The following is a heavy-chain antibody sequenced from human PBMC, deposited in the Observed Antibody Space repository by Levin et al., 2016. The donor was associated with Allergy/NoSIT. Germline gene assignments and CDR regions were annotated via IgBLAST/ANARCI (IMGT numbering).Heavy chain of an antibody. CDR2: LSGNGGSP. J-gene: IGHJ4*02. CDR3: AKGSRYSSGWPDY. D-gene: IGHD6-19*01. CDR1: GFTFISYS. V-gene: IGHV3-23*01. Sequence: GESLKISCAASGFTFISYSLNWVRQAPGQGLEWVSSLSGNGGSPYYADSVKGRFTISRDNSKNTLYLQMDSLTAEDTAVYYCAKGSRYSSGWPDYWGQGALVTVSS.